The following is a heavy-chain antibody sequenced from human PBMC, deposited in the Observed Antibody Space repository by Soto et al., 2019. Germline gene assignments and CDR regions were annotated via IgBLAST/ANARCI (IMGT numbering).Heavy chain of an antibody. V-gene: IGHV3-23*01. CDR2: ISGSGVSA. Sequence: GGSLRLSCAASGFIFSSYAMNWVRQAPGKGLEWVSGISGSGVSAYYADSVKGRFSISRDNSKNTLYLQMNSLRAEDTAIYYCVKVRGGFYTYYFDYWGQGTLVTVSS. CDR1: GFIFSSYA. CDR3: VKVRGGFYTYYFDY. D-gene: IGHD3-10*01. J-gene: IGHJ4*02.